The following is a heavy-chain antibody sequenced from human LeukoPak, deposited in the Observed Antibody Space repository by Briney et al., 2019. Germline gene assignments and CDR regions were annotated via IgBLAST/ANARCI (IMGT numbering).Heavy chain of an antibody. CDR2: IWYDGSNK. V-gene: IGHV3-33*01. CDR1: GFTFSSYG. D-gene: IGHD2-2*01. Sequence: PGRSLRLSCAASGFTFSSYGMHWVRQAPGKGLEWVAVIWYDGSNKYYADSGKGRFTISRDNSKTTLYLQMNSLRAEDTAVYYCARDWLYCSSTSCPSYMDVWGKGTTVTVSS. J-gene: IGHJ6*03. CDR3: ARDWLYCSSTSCPSYMDV.